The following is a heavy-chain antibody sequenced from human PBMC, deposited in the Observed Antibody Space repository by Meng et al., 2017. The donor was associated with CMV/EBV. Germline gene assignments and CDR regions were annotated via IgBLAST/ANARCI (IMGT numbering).Heavy chain of an antibody. CDR2: ISSSGSTI. CDR3: ARDRVSYSADFDY. J-gene: IGHJ4*02. Sequence: GESLKISCAASGFTFSSYWMSWVRQAPGKGLEWVSYISSSGSTIYYADSVRGRFTISRDNAKNSLYLQMNSLRAEDTAVYYCARDRVSYSADFDYWGQGTLVTVSS. V-gene: IGHV3-48*04. CDR1: GFTFSSYW. D-gene: IGHD5-18*01.